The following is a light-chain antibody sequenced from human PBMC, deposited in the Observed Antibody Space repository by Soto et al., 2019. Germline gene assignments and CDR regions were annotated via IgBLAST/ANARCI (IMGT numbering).Light chain of an antibody. CDR1: RSDIGRYNY. V-gene: IGLV2-14*01. CDR3: SSYSTTTSPHVL. Sequence: QSALAQPASVSGSPGQSITISCTGTRSDIGRYNYVSWYQQHPGEAPKLLIYEVTYRPSGVSARFSGSKSGSTASLPISALQAEDEADYYCSSYSTTTSPHVLFGGGTKLTVL. CDR2: EVT. J-gene: IGLJ2*01.